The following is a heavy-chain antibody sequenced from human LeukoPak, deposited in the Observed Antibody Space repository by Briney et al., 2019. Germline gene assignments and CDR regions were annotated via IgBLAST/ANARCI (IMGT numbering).Heavy chain of an antibody. D-gene: IGHD6-19*01. CDR3: ARDEGIAVAGTSPGSYYYYYMDV. J-gene: IGHJ6*03. Sequence: ASVKVSCKASGGTFSSYAISWERQAPGQGLEWMGRIIPIFGTANYAQRFQGRVTITADKSTSTDYMELSSMRSEDTAVYYCARDEGIAVAGTSPGSYYYYYMDVWGKGTTVTVSS. CDR2: IIPIFGTA. CDR1: GGTFSSYA. V-gene: IGHV1-69*06.